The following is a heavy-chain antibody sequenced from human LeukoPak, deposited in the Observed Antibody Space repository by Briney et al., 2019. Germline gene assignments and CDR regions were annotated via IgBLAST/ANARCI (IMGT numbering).Heavy chain of an antibody. D-gene: IGHD6-19*01. CDR3: ARAVAGHFDY. CDR2: ISSNSSYI. Sequence: GGSLRLSCAASGFTFSSYSMNWVRQAPGKGLEWVSSISSNSSYIYYADSVKGRFTISRDNAKNSLYLQMNSLRAEDTAVYYCARAVAGHFDYWGQGTLVTVSS. V-gene: IGHV3-21*01. CDR1: GFTFSSYS. J-gene: IGHJ4*02.